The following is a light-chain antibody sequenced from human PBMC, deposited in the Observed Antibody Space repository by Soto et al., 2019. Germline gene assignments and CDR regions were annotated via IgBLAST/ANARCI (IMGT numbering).Light chain of an antibody. J-gene: IGKJ3*01. V-gene: IGKV3-11*01. CDR1: QSVNNY. CDR3: QHRNNRPFS. Sequence: EIVLTQSPGTLSLSPGERATLSCRASQSVNNYLAWYQQRPGQAPRLLIYDASSRATGIPARFSGSGSGTDFTLTISSLEPEDFAVYYCQHRNNRPFSFGPGTKVDIK. CDR2: DAS.